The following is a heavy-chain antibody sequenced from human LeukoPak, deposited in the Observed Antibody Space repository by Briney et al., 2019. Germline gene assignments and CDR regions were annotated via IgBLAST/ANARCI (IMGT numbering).Heavy chain of an antibody. CDR3: ARDFWGTMVRAASMDV. J-gene: IGHJ6*02. CDR1: GDAFNSHT. V-gene: IGHV1-69*10. CDR2: IIPSFGIP. D-gene: IGHD3-10*01. Sequence: GASVKVSCTASGDAFNSHTINWVRQAPGQGLEWVGSIIPSFGIPSYAQKFKGRVTISADTSTTSAFMDLTSLRSEDTAVYYCARDFWGTMVRAASMDVWGQGTTVTVSS.